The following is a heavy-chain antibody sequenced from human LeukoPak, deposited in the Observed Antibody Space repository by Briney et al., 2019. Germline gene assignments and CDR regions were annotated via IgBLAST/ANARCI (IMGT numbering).Heavy chain of an antibody. J-gene: IGHJ4*02. CDR3: ALPGIAVAGYDY. CDR2: INPNSGGT. CDR1: GYTFTGYY. Sequence: GASVKVSCKASGYTFTGYYMHWVRQAPGQGLEWMGWINPNSGGTNYAQKFQGRVTITTDESTSTAYMELSSLRSEDTAVYYCALPGIAVAGYDYWGQGTLVTVSS. D-gene: IGHD6-19*01. V-gene: IGHV1-2*02.